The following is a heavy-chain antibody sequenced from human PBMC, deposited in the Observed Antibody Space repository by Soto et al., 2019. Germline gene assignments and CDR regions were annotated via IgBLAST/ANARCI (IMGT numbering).Heavy chain of an antibody. V-gene: IGHV4-34*01. CDR2: INHSGST. J-gene: IGHJ4*02. CDR3: ARADYYDILTGYYLYYFDY. Sequence: SETLSLTCAVYGGSFSGYYWSWIRQPPGKGLEWIGEINHSGSTNYNPSLKSRVTISVGTSKNQFSLKLSSVTAADTAVYYCARADYYDILTGYYLYYFDYWGQGTLVTVSS. CDR1: GGSFSGYY. D-gene: IGHD3-9*01.